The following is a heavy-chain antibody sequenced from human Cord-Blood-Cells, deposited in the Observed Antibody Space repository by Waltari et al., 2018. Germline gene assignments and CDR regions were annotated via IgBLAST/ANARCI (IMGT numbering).Heavy chain of an antibody. J-gene: IGHJ6*02. CDR1: GGSISRYH. CDR2: IYYSGST. D-gene: IGHD5-12*01. V-gene: IGHV4-59*01. CDR3: ARDTRLRYSGYDYYYYGMDV. Sequence: QVQLQESGPGLVKPSETLSLTCTVSGGSISRYHWSWIRQPPGKGLEWIGYIYYSGSTNYNPSLKSRVTISVDTSKNQFSLKLSSVTAADTAVYYCARDTRLRYSGYDYYYYGMDVWGQGTTVTVSS.